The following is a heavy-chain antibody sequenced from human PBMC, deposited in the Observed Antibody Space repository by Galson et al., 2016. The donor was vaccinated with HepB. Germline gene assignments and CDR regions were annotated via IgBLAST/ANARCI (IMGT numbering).Heavy chain of an antibody. J-gene: IGHJ5*02. V-gene: IGHV3-30-3*01. CDR1: GFNFATYA. Sequence: SLRLSCAASGFNFATYAMHWVRQAPGKGLEWLAVISYGGSNENYADSVKGRFSISRDNSKNMVYLQMNGLRPEDTAVYYCARDFGDEPGSSDYTSWGQGILLIVSS. D-gene: IGHD3-22*01. CDR2: ISYGGSNE. CDR3: ARDFGDEPGSSDYTS.